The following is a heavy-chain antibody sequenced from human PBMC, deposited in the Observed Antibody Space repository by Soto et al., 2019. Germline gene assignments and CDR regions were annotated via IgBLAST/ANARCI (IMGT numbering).Heavy chain of an antibody. D-gene: IGHD3-22*01. CDR2: ISSSSSYI. CDR1: GFTFSSYS. Sequence: EVQLVESGGGLVKPGGSLRLSCAASGFTFSSYSMNWVRQAPGKGLEWVSSISSSSSYIYYADSVKGRFTISRDNAKNSLYLQMNSLRAEDTAVYYCARDSGYYYPLDYWGQGTLVTVSS. CDR3: ARDSGYYYPLDY. J-gene: IGHJ4*02. V-gene: IGHV3-21*01.